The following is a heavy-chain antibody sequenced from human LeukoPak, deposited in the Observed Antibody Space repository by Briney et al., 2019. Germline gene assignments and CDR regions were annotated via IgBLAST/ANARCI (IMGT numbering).Heavy chain of an antibody. V-gene: IGHV1-46*01. D-gene: IGHD3-9*01. Sequence: ASVKVSCKASGDTFTSYYMHWVRQAPGQGLEWMGIINPSGGSTNYAQKFQARVTMTKDTSTSTAYMELRSLRCDDTAVYYCARDGYYDILTGYYPGYWGQGTLVTVSS. CDR1: GDTFTSYY. CDR3: ARDGYYDILTGYYPGY. CDR2: INPSGGST. J-gene: IGHJ4*02.